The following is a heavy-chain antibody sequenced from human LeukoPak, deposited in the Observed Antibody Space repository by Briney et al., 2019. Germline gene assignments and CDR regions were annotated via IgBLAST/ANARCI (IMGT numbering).Heavy chain of an antibody. V-gene: IGHV3-48*04. D-gene: IGHD6-19*01. Sequence: GGSLRLSCAASGFTLSSYNIIWVRQAPGKGLEWVSYSSSSSSIYYADSVKGRFTISRDNAENTLYLQMNSLRAEDTAVYYCARARGYSSGWYYFDYWGQGTLVTVSS. J-gene: IGHJ4*02. CDR2: SSSSSSI. CDR3: ARARGYSSGWYYFDY. CDR1: GFTLSSYN.